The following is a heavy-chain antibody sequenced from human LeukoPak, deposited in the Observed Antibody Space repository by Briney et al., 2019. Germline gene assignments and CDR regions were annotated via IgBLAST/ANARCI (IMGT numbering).Heavy chain of an antibody. V-gene: IGHV3-7*01. D-gene: IGHD6-19*01. J-gene: IGHJ4*02. CDR1: GFTFSTYW. CDR3: TRNSGWYRLDY. CDR2: IKEDGSRI. Sequence: GGSLRLSCTASGFTFSTYWMTWVRQAPGKGLEWVANIKEDGSRIGYGDSVKGRFTISRDNAKNSLFLQMNSLRADDMAVYYCTRNSGWYRLDYWGQGTLVTVPS.